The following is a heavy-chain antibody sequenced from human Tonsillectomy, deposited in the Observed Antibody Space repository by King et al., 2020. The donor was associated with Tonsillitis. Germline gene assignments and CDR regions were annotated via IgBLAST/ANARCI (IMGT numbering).Heavy chain of an antibody. D-gene: IGHD3-3*01. V-gene: IGHV3-23*04. Sequence: EVQLVESGGGLVQPGGSLRLSCAASGFTFNNYAVSWVRQAPGKGLEWVSTIGGVGGSTYYADSVKGRFTISRDNSKNTLYLQMNSLRAEDTAVYYCAKDLGGAWSGEYFDYWGQGTLVTVSS. CDR3: AKDLGGAWSGEYFDY. CDR2: IGGVGGST. CDR1: GFTFNNYA. J-gene: IGHJ4*02.